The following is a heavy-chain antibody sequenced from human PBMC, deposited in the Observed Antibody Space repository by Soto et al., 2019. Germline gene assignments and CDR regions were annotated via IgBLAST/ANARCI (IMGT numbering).Heavy chain of an antibody. CDR3: ARGGRGLYYYYCMDV. J-gene: IGHJ6*02. CDR2: IFYSGST. CDR1: GGSISSYY. Sequence: SETLSLTCTVSGGSISSYYWSWIRQPPGKGLEWIGYIFYSGSTNYNPSLKSRVTISVDTSKNQFSLKLSSVTAADTAVYYCARGGRGLYYYYCMDVRGQGTTVTVSS. V-gene: IGHV4-59*01.